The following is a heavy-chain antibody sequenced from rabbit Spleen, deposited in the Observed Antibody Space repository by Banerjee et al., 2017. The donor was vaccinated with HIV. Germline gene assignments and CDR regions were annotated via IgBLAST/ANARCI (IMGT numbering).Heavy chain of an antibody. CDR2: IDSGSSGFT. CDR3: ARDTSSSFSSYGMDL. D-gene: IGHD1-1*01. Sequence: QEQLEESGGDLVKPGASLTLTCTASGVSFSSSSYMCWVRQAPGKGLEWIACIDSGSSGFTYFATWAKGRFTCSKTSSTTVTLLMTRLTAADTATYFCARDTSSSFSSYGMDLWGPGTLVTVS. CDR1: GVSFSSSSY. V-gene: IGHV1S45*01. J-gene: IGHJ6*01.